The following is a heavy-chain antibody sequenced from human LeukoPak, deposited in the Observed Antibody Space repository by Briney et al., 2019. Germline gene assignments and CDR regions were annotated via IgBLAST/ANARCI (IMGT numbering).Heavy chain of an antibody. CDR2: ISAYNGNT. D-gene: IGHD3-22*01. CDR1: GYTFTSYG. V-gene: IGHV1-18*01. CDR3: ARGGSYYYDSSGYNYYFDY. Sequence: ASVKVSCKASGYTFTSYGISWVRQAPGQGLEWMGWISAYNGNTNYAQKLQGRVTMTTDTSTSTAYMELRSLRSDDTAVYYCARGGSYYYDSSGYNYYFDYWGQGTLATVSS. J-gene: IGHJ4*02.